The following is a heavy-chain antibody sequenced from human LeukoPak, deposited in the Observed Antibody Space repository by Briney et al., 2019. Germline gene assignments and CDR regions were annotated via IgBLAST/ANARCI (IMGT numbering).Heavy chain of an antibody. D-gene: IGHD3-22*01. J-gene: IGHJ4*02. CDR3: TTEWRVTYYYDSGGYYHARGFGY. CDR2: IKRKTDGGTT. V-gene: IGHV3-15*01. CDR1: GFTFSHAW. Sequence: GGSLRLSCAASGFTFSHAWMSWVRQAPGKGLEWVGRIKRKTDGGTTEYAASVKGRFTISRDDSKHTLYMQMNSLKTEDTAVYYCTTEWRVTYYYDSGGYYHARGFGYWGRGTLVTVSS.